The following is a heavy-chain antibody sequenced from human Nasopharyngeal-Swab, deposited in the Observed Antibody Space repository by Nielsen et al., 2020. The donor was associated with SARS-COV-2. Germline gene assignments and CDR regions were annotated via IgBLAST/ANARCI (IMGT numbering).Heavy chain of an antibody. CDR3: ARDPPSSIVGATSSGDY. D-gene: IGHD1-26*01. CDR2: IWYDGSNK. Sequence: GRQAPGKGLEWVAVIWYDGSNKYCADSVKGRFTISRDNSKNTLYLQMNSLRAEDTAVYYCARDPPSSIVGATSSGDYWGQGTLVTVSS. J-gene: IGHJ4*02. V-gene: IGHV3-33*01.